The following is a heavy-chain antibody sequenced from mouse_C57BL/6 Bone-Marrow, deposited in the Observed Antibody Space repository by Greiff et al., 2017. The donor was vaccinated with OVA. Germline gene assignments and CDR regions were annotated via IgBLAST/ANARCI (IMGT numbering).Heavy chain of an antibody. J-gene: IGHJ4*01. V-gene: IGHV5-4*01. CDR2: ISDGGSYT. Sequence: VQLKESGGGLVKPGGSLKLSCAASGFTFSSYAMSWVRQTPEKRLEWVATISDGGSYTYYPDDVKGRFTISRDNAKNNLYLQMSHLKSDDTAMYYCANYNYAMDYWGQGTSVTVSS. D-gene: IGHD1-3*01. CDR3: ANYNYAMDY. CDR1: GFTFSSYA.